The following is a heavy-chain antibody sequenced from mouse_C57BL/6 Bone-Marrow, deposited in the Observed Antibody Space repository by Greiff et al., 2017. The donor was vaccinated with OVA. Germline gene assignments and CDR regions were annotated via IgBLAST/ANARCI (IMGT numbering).Heavy chain of an antibody. Sequence: VQLQQSGAELVRPGASVKLSCKASGYTFTDYYINWVKQRPGQGLEWIARIYPGSGNTYYNEKFKGKATLTAEKASSTAYMQLSSLTSEDSAVYFCARYCGYDGVDDWGQGTTLTVSS. D-gene: IGHD2-2*01. CDR3: ARYCGYDGVDD. V-gene: IGHV1-76*01. J-gene: IGHJ2*01. CDR2: IYPGSGNT. CDR1: GYTFTDYY.